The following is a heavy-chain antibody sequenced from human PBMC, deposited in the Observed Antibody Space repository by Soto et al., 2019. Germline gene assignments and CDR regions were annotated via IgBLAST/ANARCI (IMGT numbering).Heavy chain of an antibody. J-gene: IGHJ5*02. V-gene: IGHV4-34*01. CDR2: INHSGST. D-gene: IGHD6-13*01. CDR3: ARGGSRQLVRAFWFDP. CDR1: GGSFSGYY. Sequence: PSETLSLTCAVYGGSFSGYYWSWIRQPPGKGLEWIGEINHSGSTNYNPSLKSRVTISVDTSKNQFSLKLSSVTAADTAVFYCARGGSRQLVRAFWFDPWGQGTLVTVSS.